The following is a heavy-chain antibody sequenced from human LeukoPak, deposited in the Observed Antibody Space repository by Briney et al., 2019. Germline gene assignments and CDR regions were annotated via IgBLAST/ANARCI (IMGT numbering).Heavy chain of an antibody. V-gene: IGHV4-59*12. Sequence: SETLSLTCTVSGGTISSYYWSWIRQPPGKGLEWIGYIYYSGSTNYNPSLKSRVTISVDTSKNHFSLNLTSVTAADTAVYYCARGAPPQNWGQGALVTVSS. CDR3: ARGAPPQN. CDR2: IYYSGST. J-gene: IGHJ4*02. CDR1: GGTISSYY.